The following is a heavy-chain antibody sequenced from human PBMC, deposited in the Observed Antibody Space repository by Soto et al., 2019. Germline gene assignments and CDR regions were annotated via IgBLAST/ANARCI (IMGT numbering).Heavy chain of an antibody. Sequence: QVQLQESGPGLVKPSETLSLTCTVSGGSISGSFWSWIRQPPGKGLEWVGYIFYSGSTNYNPSLKSRVTISVDTSKNQVSLKLSSVTAADTAVYYCAGHLSATEGNWYFDLWGRGTLVTVSS. CDR3: AGHLSATEGNWYFDL. D-gene: IGHD5-12*01. V-gene: IGHV4-59*08. CDR2: IFYSGST. CDR1: GGSISGSF. J-gene: IGHJ2*01.